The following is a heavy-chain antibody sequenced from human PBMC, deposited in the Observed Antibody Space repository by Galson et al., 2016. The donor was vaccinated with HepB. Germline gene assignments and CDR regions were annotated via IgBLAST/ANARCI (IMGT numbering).Heavy chain of an antibody. CDR2: INHSGST. CDR3: AKTRKTMMRGGGQIGWFDP. V-gene: IGHV4-34*01. J-gene: IGHJ5*02. D-gene: IGHD3-10*01. CDR1: GGSFSGYY. Sequence: SETLSLTCAVYGGSFSGYYWSWIRQPPGKGLEWIGEINHSGSTNYNPSLKSRVTISVDTSKNQFSLKLTSVTTADTAVYFCAKTRKTMMRGGGQIGWFDPWGQGTLVTVSS.